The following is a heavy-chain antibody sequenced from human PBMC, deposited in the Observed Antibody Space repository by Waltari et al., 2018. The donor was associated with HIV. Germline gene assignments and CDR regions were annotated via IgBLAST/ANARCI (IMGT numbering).Heavy chain of an antibody. CDR3: ARGVYGMDV. Sequence: QVQLVESGGGLVKPGGSLRLSCVASGFTFSDSYMSWIRQAPGKGLEWVCFISGSSSYTDYADSVKGRFIISRDNAKNSLYLQMNSPRDEDTAVYYCARGVYGMDVWGQGTTVTVSS. J-gene: IGHJ6*02. CDR2: ISGSSSYT. CDR1: GFTFSDSY. V-gene: IGHV3-11*05.